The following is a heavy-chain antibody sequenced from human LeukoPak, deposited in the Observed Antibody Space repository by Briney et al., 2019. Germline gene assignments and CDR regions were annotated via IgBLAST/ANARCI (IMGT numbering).Heavy chain of an antibody. CDR1: GFTFSSYA. Sequence: PGGSLRLSCAASGFTFSSYAMHWVRQAPGKGLEWVAVISYDGSNKYYADSVKGRFTISRDNSKNTLYLQMNSLRAEDTAVYYCARDSYDSSGYYSTDAFDIWGQGTMVTVSS. CDR2: ISYDGSNK. J-gene: IGHJ3*02. CDR3: ARDSYDSSGYYSTDAFDI. D-gene: IGHD3-22*01. V-gene: IGHV3-30-3*01.